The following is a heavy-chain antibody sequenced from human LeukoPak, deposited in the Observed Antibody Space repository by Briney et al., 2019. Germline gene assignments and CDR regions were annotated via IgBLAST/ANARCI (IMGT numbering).Heavy chain of an antibody. CDR2: IYDRGPA. Sequence: PSQTLSLTCTVSGYAITSGGFSWNWIRQPPGKGLEWIGCIYDRGPAYYNPSLKSRFTISVDRPKNQFFLNVTSLTAADTAVYYCARSRQASGLFNSWGQGTLVVVSS. CDR1: GYAITSGGFS. CDR3: ARSRQASGLFNS. J-gene: IGHJ5*01. D-gene: IGHD3-10*01. V-gene: IGHV4-30-2*01.